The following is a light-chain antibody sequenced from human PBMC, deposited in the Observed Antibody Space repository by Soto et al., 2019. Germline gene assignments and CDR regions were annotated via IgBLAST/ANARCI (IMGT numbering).Light chain of an antibody. CDR3: CSYAGAYIYV. V-gene: IGLV2-11*01. CDR1: SSDIGVYNY. CDR2: DVT. J-gene: IGLJ1*01. Sequence: SVLSQPRSVSGSPGQAVTISCTGTSSDIGVYNYVSWYQQLPGKAPKLLISDVTKRPSGVPDRFSGSKSGNTASLTISGLQAEDEADYYFCSYAGAYIYVFGTGTKVTVL.